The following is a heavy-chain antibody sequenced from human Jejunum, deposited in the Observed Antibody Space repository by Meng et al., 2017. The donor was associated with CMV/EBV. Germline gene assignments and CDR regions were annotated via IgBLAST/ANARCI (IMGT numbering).Heavy chain of an antibody. D-gene: IGHD2-2*01. CDR2: ISGSGDST. Sequence: TLSRHGMSWVRKAPGKGLEWVSAISGSGDSTFYADSVEGRFTISRDDSKSTAYLEMSSLKTDDTAVYYCAAYCTSVTCKILDFWYWGLGTVVTVSS. CDR1: TLSRHG. CDR3: AAYCTSVTCKILDFWY. J-gene: IGHJ4*02. V-gene: IGHV3-23*01.